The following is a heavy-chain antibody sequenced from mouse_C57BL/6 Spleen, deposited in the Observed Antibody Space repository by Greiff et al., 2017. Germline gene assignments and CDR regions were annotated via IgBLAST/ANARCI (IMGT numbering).Heavy chain of an antibody. CDR1: GYTFTSYW. V-gene: IGHV1-50*01. CDR3: ARKGNWDPPFDY. D-gene: IGHD4-1*01. J-gene: IGHJ2*01. CDR2: IDPSDSYT. Sequence: QVQLQQPGAELVKPGASVKLSCKASGYTFTSYWMQWVKQRPGQGLEWIGEIDPSDSYTNYNQKFKGKATLTVDTSSSTAYLQLSSLTSEDSAVXYCARKGNWDPPFDYWGQGTTLTVSA.